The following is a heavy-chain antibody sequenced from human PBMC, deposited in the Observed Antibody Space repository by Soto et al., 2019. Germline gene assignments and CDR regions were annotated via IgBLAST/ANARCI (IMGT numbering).Heavy chain of an antibody. D-gene: IGHD4-17*01. CDR2: ISFDGDKK. Sequence: QVQLVESGGGVAQPGRSLRLSCVASGFTFSSYGMHWVRQAPGKGLEWVAVISFDGDKKYYADSVKGRFTISRDNSKNTLYLQMKSLRGEDTAVYYCAKDGVTTVTTGEFGYWGQGTLVTVSS. CDR1: GFTFSSYG. CDR3: AKDGVTTVTTGEFGY. V-gene: IGHV3-30*18. J-gene: IGHJ4*02.